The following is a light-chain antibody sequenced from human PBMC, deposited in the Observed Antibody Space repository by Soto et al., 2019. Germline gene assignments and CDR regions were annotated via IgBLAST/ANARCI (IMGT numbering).Light chain of an antibody. CDR1: QSVSSSY. CDR2: DTS. CDR3: QQYLNSPT. Sequence: EIVLTQSPGTLSLSPGERATLSCRASQSVSSSYLAWYQQKPGQAPRLLIYDTSSRATGIPDRFSGSKSGTDFPLTISRLEPEDLAVYYCQQYLNSPTFGKGTKV. J-gene: IGKJ1*01. V-gene: IGKV3-20*01.